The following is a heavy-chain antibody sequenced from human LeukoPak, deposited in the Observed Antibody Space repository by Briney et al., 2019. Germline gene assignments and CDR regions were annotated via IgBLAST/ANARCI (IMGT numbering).Heavy chain of an antibody. CDR2: ISYDGSNK. D-gene: IGHD6-19*01. CDR1: GFTFSNFW. V-gene: IGHV3-30*18. J-gene: IGHJ4*02. CDR3: ANEPVAVAGTDY. Sequence: PGGSLRLSCAASGFTFSNFWMTWVRQAPGKGLEWVAVISYDGSNKYYADSVKGRFTISRDNSKNTLYLQMNSLRAEDTAVYYCANEPVAVAGTDYWGQGTLVTVSS.